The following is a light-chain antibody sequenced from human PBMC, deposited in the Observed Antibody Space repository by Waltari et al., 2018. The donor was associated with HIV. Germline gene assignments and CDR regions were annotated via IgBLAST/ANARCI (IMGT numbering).Light chain of an antibody. V-gene: IGLV2-14*03. CDR3: SSYMSTNRR. J-gene: IGLJ2*01. Sequence: QSALTQPASVSGPPGQSITISCTGASDDLGGYVSWYQQYPGKAPKLLIFDVTKRPSGVSDRFSGSKSGNTASLTISGLQAEDEAEYVCSSYMSTNRRFGGGTRLTVL. CDR2: DVT. CDR1: SDDLGGY.